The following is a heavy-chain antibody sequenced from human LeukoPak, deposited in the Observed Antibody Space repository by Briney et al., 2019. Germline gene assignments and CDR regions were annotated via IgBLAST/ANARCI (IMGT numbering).Heavy chain of an antibody. CDR1: GFTFSNYA. J-gene: IGHJ4*02. D-gene: IGHD2-8*01. CDR3: AKTMEAASYFEY. CDR2: VSGNGATT. V-gene: IGHV3-23*01. Sequence: GGSLRLSCAASGFTFSNYAMSWLRQAPGKGLDWVSAVSGNGATTHYADSVKGRFTISRDNSKNTLFLQMNSLRAEDTAIYYCAKTMEAASYFEYRGQGTLVTVSS.